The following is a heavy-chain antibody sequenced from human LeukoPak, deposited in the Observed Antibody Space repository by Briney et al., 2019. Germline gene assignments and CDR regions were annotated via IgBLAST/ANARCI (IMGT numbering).Heavy chain of an antibody. J-gene: IGHJ4*01. Sequence: ASVKVSCKASGGTFSSYAISWVRQAPGQGLEWMGRIIPIFGTANYAQKFQGRVTITTDESTSTAYMELSSLRSEDTAVYYCARDPPDYYDSSGYYQHPDYWGQGMLVTVSS. V-gene: IGHV1-69*05. CDR3: ARDPPDYYDSSGYYQHPDY. CDR2: IIPIFGTA. CDR1: GGTFSSYA. D-gene: IGHD3-22*01.